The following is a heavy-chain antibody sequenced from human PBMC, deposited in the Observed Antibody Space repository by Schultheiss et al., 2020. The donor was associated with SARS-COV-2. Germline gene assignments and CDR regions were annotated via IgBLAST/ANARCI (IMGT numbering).Heavy chain of an antibody. Sequence: ASVKVSCKVSGYTFSSYGITWVRQAPGQGLEWMGWMNPNSGNTGYAQKLQGRVTMTTDTSTSTAYMELRSLRSDDTAVYYCARETGVVTSYYYYGMDVWGQGTTVTVSS. J-gene: IGHJ6*02. V-gene: IGHV1-18*01. D-gene: IGHD4-23*01. CDR1: GYTFSSYG. CDR2: MNPNSGNT. CDR3: ARETGVVTSYYYYGMDV.